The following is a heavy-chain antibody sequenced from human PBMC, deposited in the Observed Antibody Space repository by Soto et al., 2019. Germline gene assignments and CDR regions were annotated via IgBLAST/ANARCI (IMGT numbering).Heavy chain of an antibody. V-gene: IGHV3-48*03. CDR1: GFTFSNFE. CDR2: INTAGSTK. J-gene: IGHJ6*02. Sequence: GGSLRLSCAASGFTFSNFEMHWVRQAPGKGLEWVSYINTAGSTKYYAESVKGRFTISRDNARNSLFLQMNSLIAEDTAVYYCARAECSSPDCLTAYYSYGLDVWGQGSTVTVSS. CDR3: ARAECSSPDCLTAYYSYGLDV. D-gene: IGHD3-9*01.